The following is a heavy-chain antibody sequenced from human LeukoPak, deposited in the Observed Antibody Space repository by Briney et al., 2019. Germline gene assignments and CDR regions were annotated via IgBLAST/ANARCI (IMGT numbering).Heavy chain of an antibody. CDR3: ARAPGYYYDSSGYYIDY. V-gene: IGHV1-69*06. Sequence: ASVKVSCKASGGTFSSYAISWVRQAPGQGLEWMGGIIPIFGTANYAQKFQGRVTITADKSTSTAYMELSSLRSEDTAVYYCARAPGYYYDSSGYYIDYWGQGTLVTVSS. CDR2: IIPIFGTA. D-gene: IGHD3-22*01. CDR1: GGTFSSYA. J-gene: IGHJ4*02.